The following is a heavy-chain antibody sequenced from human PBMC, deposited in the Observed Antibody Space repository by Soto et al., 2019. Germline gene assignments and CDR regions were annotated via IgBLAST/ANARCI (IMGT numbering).Heavy chain of an antibody. D-gene: IGHD6-6*01. CDR2: ISGSGGST. CDR1: GFTFSSYA. V-gene: IGHV3-23*01. Sequence: EVQLLESGGGLVQPGGSLRLSCAASGFTFSSYAMSWVRQAPGKGLEWVSAISGSGGSTYYADPVKGRFTISRDNSKNKLYLQMNSLRAEDTAVYYCANKRAGRQLVGYYGMDVWGQGTTVTVSS. CDR3: ANKRAGRQLVGYYGMDV. J-gene: IGHJ6*02.